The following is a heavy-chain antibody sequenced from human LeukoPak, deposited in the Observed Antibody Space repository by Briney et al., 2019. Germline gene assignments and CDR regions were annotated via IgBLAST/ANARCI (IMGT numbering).Heavy chain of an antibody. Sequence: XRLSXXXXGXTXXSYAMXWVRQAPGKGLEWVSAITGSGGSTYYADSVKGRFTISRDNSKNTLYLQMNSLRAEDTAVYYCAKGNLFRPYFDYRGQGTLVTVSS. CDR1: GXTXXSYA. V-gene: IGHV3-23*01. J-gene: IGHJ4*02. CDR2: ITGSGGST. CDR3: AKGNLFRPYFDY.